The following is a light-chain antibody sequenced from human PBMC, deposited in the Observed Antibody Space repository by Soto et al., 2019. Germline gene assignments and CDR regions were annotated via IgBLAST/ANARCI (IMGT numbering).Light chain of an antibody. CDR2: YDG. Sequence: SYELTQPPSVSLAPGKTASITCEGNNIGRKSVHWYQQRPGQAPMVVIYYDGDRPSGIPERFSGSNSGTAATLTISGVEAGDEADYYCQVWDSGVDHIIFGGGTKVTVL. J-gene: IGLJ2*01. CDR3: QVWDSGVDHII. V-gene: IGLV3-21*04. CDR1: NIGRKS.